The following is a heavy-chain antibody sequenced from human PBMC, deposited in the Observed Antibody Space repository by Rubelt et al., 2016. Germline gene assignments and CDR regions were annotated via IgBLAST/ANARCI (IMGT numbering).Heavy chain of an antibody. J-gene: IGHJ4*02. V-gene: IGHV3-7*04. CDR2: IKPDGSEQ. CDR1: AFSFTSYW. Sequence: EVQLVESGGGLVKPGGSLRLSCAASAFSFTSYWMAWVRQAPGKGLEWVATIKPDGSEQYYVDSVKGRFAISRDNAKNSLFLQMNSLRIEDTAVYYCARGYYSNSFDYWGQGTLVTASS. D-gene: IGHD3-22*01. CDR3: ARGYYSNSFDY.